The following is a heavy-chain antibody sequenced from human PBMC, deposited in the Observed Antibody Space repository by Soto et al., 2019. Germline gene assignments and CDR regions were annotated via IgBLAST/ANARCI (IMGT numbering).Heavy chain of an antibody. J-gene: IGHJ6*03. CDR3: ARQYSYDSSSGFSPTTKDG. D-gene: IGHD3-3*01. V-gene: IGHV4-39*01. Sequence: GPLALTCTVSGGSISRSTSFWGWVRQPPGKGLDWIGSIYYTGRTYVNPSLKSRVTFSVDTSKNHFSLNMSSVTVADTDLYYGARQYSYDSSSGFSPTTKDGWGKATTLSV. CDR1: GGSISRSTSF. CDR2: IYYTGRT.